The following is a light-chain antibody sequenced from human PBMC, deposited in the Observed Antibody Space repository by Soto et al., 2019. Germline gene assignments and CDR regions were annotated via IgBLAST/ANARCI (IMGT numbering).Light chain of an antibody. Sequence: DIQMTQSPSSLSASVGDRVTITCRASQNIDPYLNWYQQKSVKAPNLLIYAASTLPSGVPSRFSGSGSGTDFTLTISRLQTEDFAPYFCQQSYSPPFTFGGGAKVEIK. V-gene: IGKV1-39*01. CDR2: AAS. CDR3: QQSYSPPFT. J-gene: IGKJ4*01. CDR1: QNIDPY.